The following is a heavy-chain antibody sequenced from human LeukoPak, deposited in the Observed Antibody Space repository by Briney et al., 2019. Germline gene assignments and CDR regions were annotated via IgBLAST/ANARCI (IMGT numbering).Heavy chain of an antibody. D-gene: IGHD2-21*01. CDR3: AKGGDGRYYSRADY. CDR1: GFIFSSYT. V-gene: IGHV3-23*01. CDR2: VGGSASGT. J-gene: IGHJ4*02. Sequence: PGGSLRLSCAVSGFIFSSYTMSWVRQAPGKGLEWVSTVGGSASGTFYADSVKGRFTISRDNSKNILYLQMTSLRAEDTAVYYCAKGGDGRYYSRADYWGQGTLVTVSS.